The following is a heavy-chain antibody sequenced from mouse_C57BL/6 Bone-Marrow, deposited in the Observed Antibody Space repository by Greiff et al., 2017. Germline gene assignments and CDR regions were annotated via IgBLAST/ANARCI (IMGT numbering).Heavy chain of an antibody. D-gene: IGHD1-1*01. CDR1: GYTFTDYE. J-gene: IGHJ3*01. Sequence: VQLQESGAELVRPGASVTLSCKASGYTFTDYEMHWVKQTPVHGLEWIGAIDPETGGTAYNQKFKGKAILTADKSSSTAYMELRSLTSEDSAVYDGTSYYYGSSAWFAYWGQGTLVTVSA. CDR2: IDPETGGT. CDR3: TSYYYGSSAWFAY. V-gene: IGHV1-15*01.